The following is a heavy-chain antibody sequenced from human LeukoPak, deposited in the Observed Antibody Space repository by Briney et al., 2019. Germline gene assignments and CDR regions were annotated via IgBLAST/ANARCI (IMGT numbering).Heavy chain of an antibody. J-gene: IGHJ4*02. Sequence: GESLKISCKSSGYSFTSYWIVWVRQMPGKGLEWIGIIYPRDSDTRYSPSLQGQVTISVDKPISTAYLQWSSLKASDTANYYCARLTYTGSYLAPFDYWGQGTLVTVSS. D-gene: IGHD1-26*01. CDR2: IYPRDSDT. CDR1: GYSFTSYW. CDR3: ARLTYTGSYLAPFDY. V-gene: IGHV5-51*01.